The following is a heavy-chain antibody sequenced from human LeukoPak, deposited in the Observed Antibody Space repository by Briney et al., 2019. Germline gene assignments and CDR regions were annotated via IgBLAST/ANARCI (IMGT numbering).Heavy chain of an antibody. J-gene: IGHJ3*02. CDR1: GYTFSSYG. CDR3: ARSIVGFKEAFDI. V-gene: IGHV1-69*13. CDR2: IIPIFGTA. Sequence: ASVKVSCKASGYTFSSYGISWVRQAPGQGLEWMGGIIPIFGTANYAQNFHGRVTITADESTSTAYMELSSLRSEDTAVYYCARSIVGFKEAFDIWGQGTMVTVSS. D-gene: IGHD3-22*01.